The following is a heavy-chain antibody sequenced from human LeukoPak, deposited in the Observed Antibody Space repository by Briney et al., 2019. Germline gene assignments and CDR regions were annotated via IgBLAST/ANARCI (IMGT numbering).Heavy chain of an antibody. CDR1: GGSISSYY. D-gene: IGHD2-15*01. CDR2: IYYSGST. CDR3: AREGIVESFDI. Sequence: SETLSLTCTVSGGSISSYYWSWIRQPPGKGLEWIGYIYYSGSTNYNPSLKSRVTISVDTSKNQYSLKLSSVTAADTAVYYCAREGIVESFDIWGQGTMVTVSS. J-gene: IGHJ3*02. V-gene: IGHV4-59*01.